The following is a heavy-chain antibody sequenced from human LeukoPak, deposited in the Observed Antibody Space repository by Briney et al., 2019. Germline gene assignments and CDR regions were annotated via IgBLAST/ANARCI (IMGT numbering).Heavy chain of an antibody. D-gene: IGHD2-2*01. V-gene: IGHV1-18*04. CDR3: ARGGYCSSTSCCGRFDP. CDR2: ISAYNGNT. J-gene: IGHJ5*02. CDR1: GYTFTSYG. Sequence: ASVKVSCKASGYTFTSYGISWVRQAPGQGLEWMGWISAYNGNTNYAQKLQGRVTMTTDTSTSTAYMELRSLRSDDTAVYYCARGGYCSSTSCCGRFDPWGQGTLVTVSS.